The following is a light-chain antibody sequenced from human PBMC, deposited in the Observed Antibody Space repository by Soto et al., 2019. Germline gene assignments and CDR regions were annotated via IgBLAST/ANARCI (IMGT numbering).Light chain of an antibody. V-gene: IGKV1-5*01. CDR2: DAS. CDR3: QQYNGYSWT. J-gene: IGKJ1*01. CDR1: QSISQW. Sequence: DIPMTQSPSTLSASVGARVAITCRASQSISQWVAWYQQKPGRAPELLIYDASKLKSGVPSRFSGSGSGTEFSLTITSLQPDDSAMYYCQQYNGYSWTFGRGTKVEIK.